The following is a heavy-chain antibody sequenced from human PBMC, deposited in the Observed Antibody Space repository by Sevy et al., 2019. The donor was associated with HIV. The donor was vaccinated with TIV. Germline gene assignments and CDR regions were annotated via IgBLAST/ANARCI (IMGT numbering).Heavy chain of an antibody. Sequence: GGSLRLSCAASGFTFSSYAMSWVRQAPGKGLEWVSAISGSGGSTYYADSVKGRFTISRDNAKNSLYLQMNSLRAEDTAVYYCARGPLQWLDPVDYWGQGTLVTVSS. V-gene: IGHV3-23*01. J-gene: IGHJ4*02. D-gene: IGHD6-19*01. CDR3: ARGPLQWLDPVDY. CDR1: GFTFSSYA. CDR2: ISGSGGST.